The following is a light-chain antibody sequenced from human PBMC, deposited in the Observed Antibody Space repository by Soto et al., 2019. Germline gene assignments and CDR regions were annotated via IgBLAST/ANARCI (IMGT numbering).Light chain of an antibody. Sequence: DIQMTQSPSTLSASVGERVTITCRASQSVSNWLAWYQQKPGKAPKLLIYDVSSLESGVPSRFSGSGSGTEFILTISSPQPDDFATYYCQQYDSYSWTFDQGTKVEMK. V-gene: IGKV1-5*01. J-gene: IGKJ1*01. CDR2: DVS. CDR3: QQYDSYSWT. CDR1: QSVSNW.